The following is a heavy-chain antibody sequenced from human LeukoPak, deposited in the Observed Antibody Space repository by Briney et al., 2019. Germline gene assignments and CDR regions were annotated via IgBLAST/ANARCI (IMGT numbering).Heavy chain of an antibody. CDR1: GFTFDDYA. Sequence: GGSLRLSCAASGFTFDDYAMHWVRHAPGKGLEWVSGISWNSGSIGYADSVKGRSTISRDNAKNSLYLQMNSLRAEDTALYYCAKDIFTMVRGVVDYWGQGTLVTVSS. CDR3: AKDIFTMVRGVVDY. CDR2: ISWNSGSI. V-gene: IGHV3-9*01. J-gene: IGHJ4*02. D-gene: IGHD3-10*01.